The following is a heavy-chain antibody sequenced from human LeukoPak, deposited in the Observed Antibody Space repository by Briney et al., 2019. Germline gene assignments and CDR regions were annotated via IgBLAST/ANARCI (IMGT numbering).Heavy chain of an antibody. J-gene: IGHJ4*02. CDR1: GGSFSGYY. D-gene: IGHD4-17*01. V-gene: IGHV4-34*01. CDR2: INHSGST. CDR3: ATDITVPNRDY. Sequence: SETLSLTCAVYGGSFSGYYWSWIRQPPGKGLEWIGEINHSGSTNYNPSPKSRVTISVDTSKNQFSLKLSSVTAADTAVYYCATDITVPNRDYWGQGTLVTVSS.